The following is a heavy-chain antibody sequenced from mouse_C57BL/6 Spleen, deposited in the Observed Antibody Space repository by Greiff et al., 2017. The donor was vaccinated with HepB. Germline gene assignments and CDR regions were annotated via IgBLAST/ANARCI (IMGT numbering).Heavy chain of an antibody. CDR3: ARWGAQAFFDY. V-gene: IGHV1-50*01. CDR2: IDPSDSYT. CDR1: GYTFTSYW. Sequence: QVQLKESGAELVKPGASVKLSCKASGYTFTSYWMQWVKQRPGQGLEWIGEIDPSDSYTNYNQKFKGKATLTVDTSSSTAYMQLSSLTSEDSAVYYCARWGAQAFFDYWGQGTTLTVSS. J-gene: IGHJ2*01. D-gene: IGHD3-2*02.